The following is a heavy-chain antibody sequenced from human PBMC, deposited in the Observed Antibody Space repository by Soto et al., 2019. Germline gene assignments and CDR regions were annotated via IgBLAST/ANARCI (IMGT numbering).Heavy chain of an antibody. D-gene: IGHD6-19*01. CDR2: ISTFNGNT. V-gene: IGHV1-18*04. CDR3: ARLTGYSSCWLDF. CDR1: GYTFSNHG. Sequence: QVHLVQSGAEVKKPGASVKVSCKASGYTFSNHGITWVRQAPGQGLEWMGWISTFNGNTNYAQKFQGRVTMTTDTSKNTAYMERRSLGSDDSAVYYCARLTGYSSCWLDFWGQGTLVTVSS. J-gene: IGHJ4*02.